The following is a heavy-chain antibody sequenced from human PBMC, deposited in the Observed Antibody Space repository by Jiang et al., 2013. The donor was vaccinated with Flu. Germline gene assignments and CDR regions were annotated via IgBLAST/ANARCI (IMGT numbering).Heavy chain of an antibody. CDR2: INHSGST. V-gene: IGHV4-34*01. Sequence: LLKPSETLSLTCAVYGGSFSGYYWSWIRQPPGKGLEWIGEINHSGSTNYNPSLKSRVTISVDTSKNQLSLKLSSVTAADTAVYYCARGQRRDGYNYGYWGQGTLVTVSS. CDR1: GGSFSGYY. D-gene: IGHD5-24*01. J-gene: IGHJ4*02. CDR3: ARGQRRDGYNYGY.